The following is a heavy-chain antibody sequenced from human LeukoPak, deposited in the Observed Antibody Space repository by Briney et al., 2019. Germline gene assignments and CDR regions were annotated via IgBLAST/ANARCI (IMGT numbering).Heavy chain of an antibody. Sequence: PGGSLRLSCAASGFTFSSYAMSWVRQAPGKGLEWVSAISGSGGSTYYADSVKGRFTISRDNSKNTLYLQMNSLRAEDTAAYYCAKGYYYDSSGYYYYWGQGTLVTVSS. D-gene: IGHD3-22*01. CDR1: GFTFSSYA. CDR3: AKGYYYDSSGYYYY. J-gene: IGHJ4*02. V-gene: IGHV3-23*01. CDR2: ISGSGGST.